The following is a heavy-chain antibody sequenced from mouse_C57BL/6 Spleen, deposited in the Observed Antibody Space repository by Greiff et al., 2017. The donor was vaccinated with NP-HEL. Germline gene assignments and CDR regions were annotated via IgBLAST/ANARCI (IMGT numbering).Heavy chain of an antibody. CDR3: TKTFTMVTTLDY. CDR1: GYTFTDYE. Sequence: QVQLKESGAELVRPGASVTLSCKASGYTFTDYEMHWVKQTPVHGLEWIGAIDPETGGTAYNQKFKGKAILTADKSSSTAYMELRSLTSEDSAVYYCTKTFTMVTTLDYWGQGTTLTVSS. J-gene: IGHJ2*01. V-gene: IGHV1-15*01. D-gene: IGHD2-2*01. CDR2: IDPETGGT.